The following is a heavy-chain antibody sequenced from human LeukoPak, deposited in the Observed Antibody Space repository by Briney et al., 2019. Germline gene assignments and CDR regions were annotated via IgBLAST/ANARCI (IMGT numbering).Heavy chain of an antibody. CDR2: IYYSGST. D-gene: IGHD3-3*01. J-gene: IGHJ5*02. Sequence: SSETLSLTCTVSGGSISSSSYYWGWIRQPPGKGLEWIGSIYYSGSTYYNPSLKSRVTVSVDTSKNQFSLKLSSVTAEDTAVYYCARDESHYDFWSGYYTWGQGTLVTVSS. CDR1: GGSISSSSYY. V-gene: IGHV4-39*07. CDR3: ARDESHYDFWSGYYT.